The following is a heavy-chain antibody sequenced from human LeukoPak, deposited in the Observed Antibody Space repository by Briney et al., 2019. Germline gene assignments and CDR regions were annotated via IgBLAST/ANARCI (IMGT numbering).Heavy chain of an antibody. CDR3: ARDQFGTKLD. J-gene: IGHJ4*02. CDR2: INAIGNIL. Sequence: GGSLRLSCAASGFTLSSCEMNWVRQAPGKGLEWISHINAIGNILSYADSVKGRFTISRDDAKNSLYLQMNSLRAEDTAVYYCARDQFGTKLDWGQGTLVTVSS. CDR1: GFTLSSCE. D-gene: IGHD1-14*01. V-gene: IGHV3-48*03.